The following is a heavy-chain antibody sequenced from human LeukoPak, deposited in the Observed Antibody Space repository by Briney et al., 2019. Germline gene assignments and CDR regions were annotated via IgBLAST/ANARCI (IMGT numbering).Heavy chain of an antibody. J-gene: IGHJ4*02. V-gene: IGHV3-23*01. CDR1: GFTFSSYA. CDR2: ISASGDRT. Sequence: GGSLGLSCAASGFTFSSYAMTWVRQAPEKGLQWVSSISASGDRTYLADSVRGRFTISRDNSKNTLYLQINSLRAEDTAVYYCVAYYGSGRSADWGQGTLVTVSS. CDR3: VAYYGSGRSAD. D-gene: IGHD3-10*01.